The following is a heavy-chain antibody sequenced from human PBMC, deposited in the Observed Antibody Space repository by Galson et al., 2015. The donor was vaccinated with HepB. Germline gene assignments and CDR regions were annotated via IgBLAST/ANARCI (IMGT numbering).Heavy chain of an antibody. CDR2: FYTSGTI. Sequence: TLSLTCTVSGGSISSGSYYWSWIRQPAGKGLEWVGRFYTSGTINYNPSLKSRVTLSVDTSKNQFSLKLSSVTAADTAVYYCARADWTMVDPYYPDHWGQGTLVTVSS. D-gene: IGHD4/OR15-4a*01. CDR1: GGSISSGSYY. J-gene: IGHJ4*02. V-gene: IGHV4-61*02. CDR3: ARADWTMVDPYYPDH.